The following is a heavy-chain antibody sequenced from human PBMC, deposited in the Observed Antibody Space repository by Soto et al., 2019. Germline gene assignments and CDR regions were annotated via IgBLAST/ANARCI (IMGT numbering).Heavy chain of an antibody. D-gene: IGHD3-22*01. J-gene: IGHJ4*02. Sequence: ASVKVSCKASGYTFTGYYMHWVRQAPGQGLEWMGWINPNSGGTNYAQKIQGWVTMTRDTSISTAYMELSSLRSEDTAVYYCARAIGITMIVVAPYWGQGTLVTVSS. V-gene: IGHV1-2*04. CDR3: ARAIGITMIVVAPY. CDR2: INPNSGGT. CDR1: GYTFTGYY.